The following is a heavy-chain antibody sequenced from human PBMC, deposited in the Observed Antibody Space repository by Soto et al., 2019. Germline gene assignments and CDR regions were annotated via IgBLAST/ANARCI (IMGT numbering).Heavy chain of an antibody. Sequence: PSETLSLPCTVSGGSISSRDYHWSWIRQPPGKGLEWIGYIYYSGSTYYNPSLKSRVTISVDRSKNQFSLKLSSVTAADTAVYYCARGNVVVIEYWVKGNLVTVSS. D-gene: IGHD2-21*01. CDR3: ARGNVVVIEY. CDR2: IYYSGST. J-gene: IGHJ4*02. CDR1: GGSISSRDYH. V-gene: IGHV4-30-4*01.